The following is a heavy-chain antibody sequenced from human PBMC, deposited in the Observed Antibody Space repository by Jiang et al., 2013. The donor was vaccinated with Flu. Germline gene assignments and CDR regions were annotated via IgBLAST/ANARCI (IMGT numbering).Heavy chain of an antibody. CDR3: ARSSLRGGDYYFAS. D-gene: IGHD2-21*02. V-gene: IGHV1-45*02. CDR2: ITPYNGNT. J-gene: IGHJ4*02. Sequence: YRYLHWVRQAPGQALEWMGWITPYNGNTDYAQKFQDRVTISRDMSLSTAYMELRRLRSEDTATYFCARSSLRGGDYYFASWGQGTLVTVSS. CDR1: YRY.